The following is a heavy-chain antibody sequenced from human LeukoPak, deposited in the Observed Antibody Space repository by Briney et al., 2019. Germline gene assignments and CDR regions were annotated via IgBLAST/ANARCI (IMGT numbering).Heavy chain of an antibody. CDR1: GFTLSSYA. Sequence: PGGSLRLSCAASGFTLSSYAMSWVRQAPGKGLEWVSAISGSGGSTYYADSVKGRFTISRDNSKNTLYLQMNSLRAEDTAVYYCAKAGTATQYYFDYWGQGTLVTVSS. V-gene: IGHV3-23*01. CDR2: ISGSGGST. CDR3: AKAGTATQYYFDY. J-gene: IGHJ4*02.